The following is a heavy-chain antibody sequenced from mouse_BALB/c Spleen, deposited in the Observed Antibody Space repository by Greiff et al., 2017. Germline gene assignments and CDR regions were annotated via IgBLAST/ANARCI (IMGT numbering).Heavy chain of an antibody. D-gene: IGHD2-14*01. CDR2: ISSGGST. CDR1: GFTFSSYA. Sequence: EVKLVESGGGLVKPGGSLKLSCAASGFTFSSYAMSWVRQTPEKRLEWVASISSGGSTYYPDSVKGRFTISRDNARNILYLQMSSLRSEDTAMYYCARGEYDVACWYFDVWGAGTTVTVSA. CDR3: ARGEYDVACWYFDV. V-gene: IGHV5-6-5*01. J-gene: IGHJ1*01.